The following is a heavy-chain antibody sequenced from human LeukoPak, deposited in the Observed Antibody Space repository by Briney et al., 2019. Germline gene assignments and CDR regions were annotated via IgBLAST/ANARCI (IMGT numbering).Heavy chain of an antibody. V-gene: IGHV3-53*01. CDR2: IYSGGST. Sequence: GGSLRLSCAASGFTVSSNYMSWVRQAPGKGLEWVSVIYSGGSTYYADPVKGRFTISRDNSKNTLYLQMNSLRAEDTAVYYCARSRRQWLDFDYWGQGTLVTVSS. CDR1: GFTVSSNY. CDR3: ARSRRQWLDFDY. D-gene: IGHD6-19*01. J-gene: IGHJ4*02.